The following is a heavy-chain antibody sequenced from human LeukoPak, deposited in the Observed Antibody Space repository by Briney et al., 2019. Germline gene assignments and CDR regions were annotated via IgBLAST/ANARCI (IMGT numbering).Heavy chain of an antibody. CDR2: FDPEDGET. J-gene: IGHJ5*02. V-gene: IGHV1-24*01. CDR1: GYTLTELS. D-gene: IGHD3-22*01. Sequence: ASVKVSCKVSGYTLTELSMHWVRQAPGKGLEWMGGFDPEDGETIYAQKFQGRVTMTEDTSTDTAYMELSSLRSEDTAVYYCATVKAPYYYDSSGYYGSWFDPWGQGTLVTVSS. CDR3: ATVKAPYYYDSSGYYGSWFDP.